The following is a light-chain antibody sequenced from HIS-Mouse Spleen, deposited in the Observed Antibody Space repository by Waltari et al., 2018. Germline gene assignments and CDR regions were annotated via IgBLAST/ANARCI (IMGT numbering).Light chain of an antibody. CDR1: ALQKKY. V-gene: IGLV3-10*01. CDR2: EDS. Sequence: SYELTQPPSVSVSPGQTARITGSGAALQKKYAYWYQQKSGQAPVLFIYEDSKRPSGIPERFSGSSSGTMATLTISGAQVEDEADYYCYSTDSSGNHRVFGGGTKLTVL. CDR3: YSTDSSGNHRV. J-gene: IGLJ2*01.